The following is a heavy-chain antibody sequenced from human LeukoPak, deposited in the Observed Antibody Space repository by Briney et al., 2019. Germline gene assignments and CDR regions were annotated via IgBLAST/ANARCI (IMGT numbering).Heavy chain of an antibody. Sequence: ASVKVSCKASGYTFTSYGISWVRQAPGQGLEWMGWISAYNGDTHYAQKFQGRVTMTTETSTSTAYMELRSLRSDETAVYYCARRGGKNYGDYVVYDKYMDVWGTGTTVTVSS. J-gene: IGHJ6*03. V-gene: IGHV1-18*01. D-gene: IGHD4-17*01. CDR2: ISAYNGDT. CDR3: ARRGGKNYGDYVVYDKYMDV. CDR1: GYTFTSYG.